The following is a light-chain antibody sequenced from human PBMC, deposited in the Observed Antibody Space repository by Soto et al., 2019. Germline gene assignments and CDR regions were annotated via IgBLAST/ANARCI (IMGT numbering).Light chain of an antibody. CDR3: AAWDDSLNGYV. V-gene: IGLV1-44*01. CDR2: NNN. Sequence: QSVLTQPPSASGTPGQGVPISCSGITSNIGSNTVNWYQQLPGTAPKLLIYNNNQQPSGVPDRFSGSKSGTSASLAIGGLQSEDEADYYCAAWDDSLNGYVFGTGTKLTVL. J-gene: IGLJ1*01. CDR1: TSNIGSNT.